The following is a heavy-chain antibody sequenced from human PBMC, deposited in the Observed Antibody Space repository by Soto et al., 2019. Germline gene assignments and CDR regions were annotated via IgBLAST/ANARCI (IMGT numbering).Heavy chain of an antibody. CDR3: ARELDPYYGGNSLSLDH. D-gene: IGHD4-17*01. CDR1: GGSFSTYG. J-gene: IGHJ4*02. CDR2: IIPKFGTT. V-gene: IGHV1-69*13. Sequence: SVKVSCKASGGSFSTYGINWVRLAPGQGLEWMGGIIPKFGTTNYAQKFQGRVTITADESTNTAYMELNYLRSEDTAVYFCARELDPYYGGNSLSLDHWGQGTQVTVSS.